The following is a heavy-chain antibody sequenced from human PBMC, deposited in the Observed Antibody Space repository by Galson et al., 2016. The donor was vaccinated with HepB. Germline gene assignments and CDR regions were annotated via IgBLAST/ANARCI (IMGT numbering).Heavy chain of an antibody. Sequence: SLRLSCAASGFTFSSYAMSWVRQAPGRGLHWVSTVRGGGSTYYADSVKGRFTISRDISKNTVYVQMNSLRGEDTAVYYCAKTMGQDFFDYWGQGTLVTVSS. V-gene: IGHV3-23*01. CDR1: GFTFSSYA. J-gene: IGHJ4*02. CDR3: AKTMGQDFFDY. D-gene: IGHD3-16*01. CDR2: VRGGGST.